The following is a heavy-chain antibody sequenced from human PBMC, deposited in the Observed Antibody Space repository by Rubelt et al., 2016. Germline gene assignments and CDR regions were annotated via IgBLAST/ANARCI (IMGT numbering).Heavy chain of an antibody. D-gene: IGHD6-13*01. CDR2: ISGSGGST. V-gene: IGHV3-23*01. Sequence: VSAISGSGGSTYYADSVKGRFTISRDNAKNSLYLQMNSLRAEDTAVYYCARDSGSSWYSPALAHHYWGQGTLVTVSS. J-gene: IGHJ4*02. CDR3: ARDSGSSWYSPALAHHY.